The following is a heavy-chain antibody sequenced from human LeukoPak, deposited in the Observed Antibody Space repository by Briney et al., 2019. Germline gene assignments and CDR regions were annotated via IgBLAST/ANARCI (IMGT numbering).Heavy chain of an antibody. J-gene: IGHJ4*02. Sequence: PSETLSLTCAVSGYSISSGYYWGWIRQPPGKRLAWIGSIYHSGSTYYNPSLKSRVTISVDTSKNQFSLKQSSVTAEDTAVYYCARHPGVLTGYSYYFDYWGKGTLVTVSS. D-gene: IGHD3-9*01. CDR2: IYHSGST. CDR3: ARHPGVLTGYSYYFDY. V-gene: IGHV4-38-2*01. CDR1: GYSISSGYY.